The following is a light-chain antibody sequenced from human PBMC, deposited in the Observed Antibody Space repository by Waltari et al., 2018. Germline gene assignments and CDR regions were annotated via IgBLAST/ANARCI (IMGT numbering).Light chain of an antibody. CDR3: QQSYSTPYT. J-gene: IGKJ2*01. CDR2: AAS. V-gene: IGKV1-39*01. Sequence: DIQMTQSPSSLSASVGDRVPITCRASQSVSSSLNWYQQKPGTAPKLLIYAASSLQSGVPSRFSGGGSGTDFTLTISSRQPEDFATYDCQQSYSTPYTFGQGTKLEIK. CDR1: QSVSSS.